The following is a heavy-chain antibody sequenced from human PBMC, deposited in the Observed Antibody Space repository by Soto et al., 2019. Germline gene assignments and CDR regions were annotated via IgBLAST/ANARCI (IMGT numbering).Heavy chain of an antibody. CDR1: GFTFSSYE. CDR2: ISSSGSTI. J-gene: IGHJ6*02. CDR3: ARASHPNWNSSGMDV. D-gene: IGHD1-7*01. V-gene: IGHV3-48*03. Sequence: EVQLVESGGGLVQPGGSLRLSCAASGFTFSSYEMNWVRQAPGKGLEWVSYISSSGSTIYYADSVKGRFTISRDNAKNSLYLQMNSLRAEDTAVYYCARASHPNWNSSGMDVWGPGTTVTVSS.